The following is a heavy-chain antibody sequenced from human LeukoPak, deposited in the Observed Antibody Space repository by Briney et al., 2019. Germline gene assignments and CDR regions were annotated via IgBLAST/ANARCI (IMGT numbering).Heavy chain of an antibody. D-gene: IGHD3-22*01. CDR3: ARDDYYDSSGYPLGY. V-gene: IGHV3-48*02. J-gene: IGHJ4*02. CDR1: GFTFSSYS. CDR2: ISSSSNTI. Sequence: GGSLRLSCAASGFTFSSYSMNWVRQSPGKGLEWVSYISSSSNTIYYAGSVEGRFTISRDNAKNSLYLQMNSLRDEDTAVYYCARDDYYDSSGYPLGYWGQGTLVTVSS.